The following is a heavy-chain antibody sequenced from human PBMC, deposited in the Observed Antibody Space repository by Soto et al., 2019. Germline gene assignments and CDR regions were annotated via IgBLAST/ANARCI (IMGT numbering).Heavy chain of an antibody. CDR2: IYYSGSS. J-gene: IGHJ6*02. CDR1: GGSISHADYY. D-gene: IGHD5-12*01. V-gene: IGHV4-30-4*01. CDR3: ARAIVVTVGGMDV. Sequence: QVQLQESGPGLVKPSQTLSLTCTVSGGSISHADYYLSWVRQPPGKGLEWIGYIYYSGSSFFNPSLKSRVTMSKDTSKNQFSLRLTSVTAADTAVYYCARAIVVTVGGMDVWGRGTTVTVSS.